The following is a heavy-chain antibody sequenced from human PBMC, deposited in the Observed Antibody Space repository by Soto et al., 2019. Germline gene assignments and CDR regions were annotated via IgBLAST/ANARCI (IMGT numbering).Heavy chain of an antibody. CDR3: ARGDYNDYFDF. CDR1: GVSINTGGYS. CDR2: IYQSGST. Sequence: QVQLQESGPGLVKPSQTLSLTCAVSGVSINTGGYSWNWIRQSPGKALEWMGHIYQSGSTYYKPSLKGRITISVDMSNNDFSLEATSVTPADTAVYFCARGDYNDYFDFWGQGALVTVSS. V-gene: IGHV4-30-2*06. J-gene: IGHJ4*02. D-gene: IGHD4-4*01.